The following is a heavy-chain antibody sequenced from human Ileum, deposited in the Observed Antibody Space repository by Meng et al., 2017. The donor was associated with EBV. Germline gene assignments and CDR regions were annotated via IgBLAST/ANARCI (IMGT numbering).Heavy chain of an antibody. V-gene: IGHV4-39*01. CDR2: VVYSGTT. D-gene: IGHD1-14*01. CDR1: GGSISSSSYY. Sequence: QRRRQEEGPGLGKPSATLSLTCTVSGGSISSSSYYWAWIRQPPGEGLEWIGSVVYSGTTYYTSSLKSRVSISVDTSKNQFSLKLSSVTAADTAVYYCARHHHSPTFDYWGQGTLVTVSS. CDR3: ARHHHSPTFDY. J-gene: IGHJ4*02.